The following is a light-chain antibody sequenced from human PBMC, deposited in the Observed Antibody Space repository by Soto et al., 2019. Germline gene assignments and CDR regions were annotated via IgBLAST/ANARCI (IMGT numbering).Light chain of an antibody. J-gene: IGKJ4*01. CDR2: GAS. Sequence: VLTQSPATLSVSPGARVTLSCRTSQSVGSSLAWYQQVPGQAPRLLIYGASSRETGISDRFSAGWSGTAVNITIRSLETEDGQVYYGQQRSNWPPTFGGGTKVDIK. CDR1: QSVGSS. CDR3: QQRSNWPPT. V-gene: IGKV3-15*01.